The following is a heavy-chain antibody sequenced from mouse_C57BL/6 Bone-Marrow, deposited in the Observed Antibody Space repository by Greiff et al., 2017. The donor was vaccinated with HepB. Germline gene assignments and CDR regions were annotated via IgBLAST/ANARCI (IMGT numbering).Heavy chain of an antibody. CDR3: EGAVAYRYEAMDY. Sequence: QVQLQQPGAELVKPGASVKMSCKASGYTFTSYWIPWVKQRPGQGLEWIGDIYPGSGSTNYNEKFKSKATLTVDTSSSTAYMQLSSLTSEDSAVYYCEGAVAYRYEAMDYWGQGTTVTVSS. D-gene: IGHD6-5*01. CDR2: IYPGSGST. J-gene: IGHJ4*01. CDR1: GYTFTSYW. V-gene: IGHV1-55*01.